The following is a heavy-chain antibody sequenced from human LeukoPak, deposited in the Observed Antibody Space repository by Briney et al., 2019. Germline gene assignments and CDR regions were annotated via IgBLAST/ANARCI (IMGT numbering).Heavy chain of an antibody. J-gene: IGHJ6*03. Sequence: SETLSLTCTVSGGSISSYYWSWIRQPAGKGLEWIGRIYTSGSTNYNPSLKSRVTMSVDTSKNQFSLKLSSVTAADTAVYYCARDLPRDYYGSGSYYNVMDVWGKGTTVTISS. CDR1: GGSISSYY. V-gene: IGHV4-4*07. D-gene: IGHD3-10*01. CDR3: ARDLPRDYYGSGSYYNVMDV. CDR2: IYTSGST.